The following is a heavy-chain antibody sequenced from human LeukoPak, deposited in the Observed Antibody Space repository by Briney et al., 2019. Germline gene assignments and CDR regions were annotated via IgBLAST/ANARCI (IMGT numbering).Heavy chain of an antibody. CDR1: GFPFSSYA. D-gene: IGHD3-10*01. V-gene: IGHV3-23*01. CDR2: ISAGGGST. Sequence: SGGSLRLSCAASGFPFSSYAMSWVRQTPGKGLELVSGISAGGGSTYYADSVKGRLTISRDNSKNTLYLQMDSLRAEDTAIYYCAKAYGSGNYHHYFDYWGQGTLVTVSS. J-gene: IGHJ4*02. CDR3: AKAYGSGNYHHYFDY.